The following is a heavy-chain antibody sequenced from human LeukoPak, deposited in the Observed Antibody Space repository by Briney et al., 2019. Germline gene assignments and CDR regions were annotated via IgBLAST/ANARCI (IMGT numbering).Heavy chain of an antibody. CDR1: GVSISSYY. Sequence: SETLSLTCTVSGVSISSYYWSWIRQPPGKGLEWIGYIYYSGSTNYNPSLKSRVTMSVDTSKNQFSLNLSSVTAADTAVYYCARVPGGYSFEPWGQGTLVTVSS. CDR2: IYYSGST. D-gene: IGHD4-23*01. V-gene: IGHV4-59*01. J-gene: IGHJ5*02. CDR3: ARVPGGYSFEP.